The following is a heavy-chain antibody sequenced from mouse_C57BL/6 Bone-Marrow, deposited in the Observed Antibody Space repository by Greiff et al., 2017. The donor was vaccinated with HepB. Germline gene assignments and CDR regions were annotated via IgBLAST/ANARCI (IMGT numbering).Heavy chain of an antibody. CDR1: GFTFSDFY. CDR2: SRNKANDYTT. V-gene: IGHV7-1*01. Sequence: EVKLVESGGGLVQSGRSLRLSCATSGFTFSDFYMEWVRQAPGKGLEWIAASRNKANDYTTEYSASVKGRFIVSRDTSQSILYLQMNALRAEDTAIYYCARDARYYARDYWGQGTSVTVSS. CDR3: ARDARYYARDY. J-gene: IGHJ4*01.